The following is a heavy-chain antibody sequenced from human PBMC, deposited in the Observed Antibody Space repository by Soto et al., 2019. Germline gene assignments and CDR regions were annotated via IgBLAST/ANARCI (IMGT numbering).Heavy chain of an antibody. CDR2: INHSGSP. V-gene: IGHV4-34*01. D-gene: IGHD1-1*01. CDR3: ATANWSHHYFDH. Sequence: PSETLSLTCAVYGGSFSGYYWSWLRQPPGKGLEWIGEINHSGSPNYNPSLKSRVTISVDTSKNQFSLKMTSVTAADTAVYYCATANWSHHYFDHWGQGTLVTVSS. J-gene: IGHJ4*02. CDR1: GGSFSGYY.